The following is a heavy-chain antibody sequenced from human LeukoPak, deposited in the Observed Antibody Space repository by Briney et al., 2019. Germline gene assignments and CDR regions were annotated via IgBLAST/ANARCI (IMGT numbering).Heavy chain of an antibody. Sequence: ASVKVSCKASRYTFTSYYMHWVRQAPGQGLEWMGIINPSGGSTSYAQKFQGRVTMTRDTSTSTVYMELSSLRSEDTAVYYCARDSVVRGVPEVWGKGTTVTISS. J-gene: IGHJ6*04. CDR1: RYTFTSYY. D-gene: IGHD3-10*01. CDR3: ARDSVVRGVPEV. V-gene: IGHV1-46*01. CDR2: INPSGGST.